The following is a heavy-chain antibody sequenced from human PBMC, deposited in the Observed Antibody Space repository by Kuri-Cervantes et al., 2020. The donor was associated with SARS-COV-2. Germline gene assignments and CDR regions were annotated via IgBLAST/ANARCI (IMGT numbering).Heavy chain of an antibody. Sequence: GESLKISCAASGFTFDDYGMSWVRQAPGKGLEWVSGINWNGGSTGYADSVKGRFTISRDNSKNTLYLQMNSLRAEDTAVYYCAKAPESTEYYFDYWGQGTLVTVSS. CDR1: GFTFDDYG. CDR2: INWNGGST. V-gene: IGHV3-20*04. J-gene: IGHJ4*02. CDR3: AKAPESTEYYFDY.